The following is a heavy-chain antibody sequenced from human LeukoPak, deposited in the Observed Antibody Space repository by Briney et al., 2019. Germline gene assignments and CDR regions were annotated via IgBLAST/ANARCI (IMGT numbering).Heavy chain of an antibody. CDR1: GFTFSSYE. CDR2: ISSSGSTI. Sequence: GGSLRLSCAASGFTFSSYEMNWVRQAPGKGLEWVSYISSSGSTIYYADSVKGRFTISRDNAKNSLYLQMNSLRAEDMALYYCAKVYGSGSYSAAFDIWGQGTMVTVSS. CDR3: AKVYGSGSYSAAFDI. V-gene: IGHV3-48*03. D-gene: IGHD3-10*01. J-gene: IGHJ3*02.